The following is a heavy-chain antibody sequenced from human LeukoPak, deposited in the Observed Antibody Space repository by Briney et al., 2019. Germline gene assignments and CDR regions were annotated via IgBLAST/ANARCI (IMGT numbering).Heavy chain of an antibody. CDR1: GFTVSSNY. CDR2: IYSGGST. Sequence: PGGSLRLSCAASGFTVSSNYMSWVRQAPGKGLEWVSDIYSGGSTYYADSVKGRFTISRDNSKNTLYLQMNSLRAEDTAVYYCARASVSSGYYGGQYFQHWGQGTLVTVSS. D-gene: IGHD3-22*01. CDR3: ARASVSSGYYGGQYFQH. J-gene: IGHJ1*01. V-gene: IGHV3-53*01.